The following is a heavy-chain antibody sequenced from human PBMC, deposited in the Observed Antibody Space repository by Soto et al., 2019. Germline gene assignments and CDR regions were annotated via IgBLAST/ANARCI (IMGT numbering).Heavy chain of an antibody. Sequence: GASVKVSCKASGYTFTSYGISWVRQAPGQGLEWMGWISAYNGNTNYAQKLQGRVTITTDTSTSTAYMELRSLRSDDTAVYYCARESVGLRYFDWLQYYYGMVVWGQGTTVTVSS. CDR3: ARESVGLRYFDWLQYYYGMVV. CDR1: GYTFTSYG. CDR2: ISAYNGNT. J-gene: IGHJ6*02. V-gene: IGHV1-18*04. D-gene: IGHD3-9*01.